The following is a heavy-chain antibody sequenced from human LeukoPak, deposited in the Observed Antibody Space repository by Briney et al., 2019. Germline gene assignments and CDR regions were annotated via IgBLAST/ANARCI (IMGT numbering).Heavy chain of an antibody. CDR3: AREGGLYYYYGMDV. V-gene: IGHV4-59*01. CDR1: GGSISSYY. D-gene: IGHD1-26*01. J-gene: IGHJ6*02. Sequence: PSETLSLTCTVSGGSISSYYWSWIRQPPGKGLEWIGYIYYSGSTNYNPSLKSRVTISVDTSKNQFSLKLSSVTAADTAVYYCAREGGLYYYYGMDVWGQGTTVTVSS. CDR2: IYYSGST.